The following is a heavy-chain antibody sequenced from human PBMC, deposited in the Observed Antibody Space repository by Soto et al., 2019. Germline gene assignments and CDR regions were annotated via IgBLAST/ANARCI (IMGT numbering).Heavy chain of an antibody. CDR1: GYTFTSYY. V-gene: IGHV1-46*01. J-gene: IGHJ4*02. CDR2: INPSGGST. Sequence: ASVKVSCKASGYTFTSYYMHWVRQAPGQGLEWMGIINPSGGSTSYAQKFQGRVTMTRDRSASTVYMELSSLRSEDTVVYYCVRVTSAGIAVAGTGWGQGTLVTVSS. CDR3: VRVTSAGIAVAGTG. D-gene: IGHD6-19*01.